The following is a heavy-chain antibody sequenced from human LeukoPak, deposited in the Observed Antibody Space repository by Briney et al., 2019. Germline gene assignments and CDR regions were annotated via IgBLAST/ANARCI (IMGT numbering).Heavy chain of an antibody. J-gene: IGHJ4*02. D-gene: IGHD1-7*01. CDR3: ARRDGWELSPSDY. CDR2: ISAYTGNT. CDR1: GYTFNTYG. Sequence: ASVKVSCKASGYTFNTYGISWVRQAPGQGLEWMGWISAYTGNTNYGQKFQDRVTMTIDTSTSTIYMELRSLRSDDTAVYYCARRDGWELSPSDYWGQGTPVTVSS. V-gene: IGHV1-18*01.